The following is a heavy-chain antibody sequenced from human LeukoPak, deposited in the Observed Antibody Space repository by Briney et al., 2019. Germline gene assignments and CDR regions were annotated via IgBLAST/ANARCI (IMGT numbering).Heavy chain of an antibody. Sequence: SETLSLTCTVSGGSISSYYWSWIRQPPGTGLEWIGYIYYSGSTNYNPSLKSRVTISVDTSKNQFSLKLSSVTAADTAVYYCASLPIYEGWFDPWGQGTLVTVSS. CDR1: GGSISSYY. D-gene: IGHD5/OR15-5a*01. CDR2: IYYSGST. CDR3: ASLPIYEGWFDP. V-gene: IGHV4-59*08. J-gene: IGHJ5*02.